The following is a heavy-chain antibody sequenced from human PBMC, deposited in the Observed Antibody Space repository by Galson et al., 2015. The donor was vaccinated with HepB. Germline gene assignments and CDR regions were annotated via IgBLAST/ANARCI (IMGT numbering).Heavy chain of an antibody. CDR3: AKDKDSYGYFDY. CDR2: ISGSGGST. V-gene: IGHV3-23*01. D-gene: IGHD5-18*01. J-gene: IGHJ4*02. Sequence: SLRLSCAASGFTFSSYAMSWVRQAPGKGLEWVSAISGSGGSTYYADSVKGRFTISRDNSKNTLYLQMNSLRAEDTAVYYCAKDKDSYGYFDYWGQGTLVTVSS. CDR1: GFTFSSYA.